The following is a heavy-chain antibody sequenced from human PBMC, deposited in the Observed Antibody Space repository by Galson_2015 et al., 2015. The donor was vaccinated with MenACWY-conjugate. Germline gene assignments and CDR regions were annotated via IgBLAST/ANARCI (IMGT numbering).Heavy chain of an antibody. D-gene: IGHD6-19*01. CDR3: ARLAVPGLN. CDR1: AFTFSRFA. J-gene: IGHJ4*02. Sequence: SLRPSCAASAFTFSRFAMNWVGQAAGKGLEWVSYISSSGTTIYYSDSVKGRFTISRENAKNSLYLQMNSLRAEDTAVYYCARLAVPGLNWGQGTLVTVSS. V-gene: IGHV3-48*03. CDR2: ISSSGTTI.